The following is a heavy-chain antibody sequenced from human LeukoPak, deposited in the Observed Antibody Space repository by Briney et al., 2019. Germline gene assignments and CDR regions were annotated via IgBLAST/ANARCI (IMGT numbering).Heavy chain of an antibody. V-gene: IGHV3-53*01. CDR2: IYSDGRT. D-gene: IGHD2-21*01. J-gene: IGHJ4*02. Sequence: PGGSLRLSCAASGFTVSNKYMTWVRQAPGKGLEWVSLIYSDGRTYYADSVKGRFTISRDNAKNSLYLQMNSLRAEDAAVYFCAKAPVTSCRGAYCYPFDSWGQGTLVTVSS. CDR1: GFTVSNKY. CDR3: AKAPVTSCRGAYCYPFDS.